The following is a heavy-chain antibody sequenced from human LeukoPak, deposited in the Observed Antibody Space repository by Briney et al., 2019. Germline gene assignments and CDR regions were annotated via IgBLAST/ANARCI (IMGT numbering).Heavy chain of an antibody. Sequence: GGSLRLSCAASGFTFSSYAMNWVRQAPGKGLEWVSGISGSGGTTDYADSMKGRFIISRDNSKKTLHLQMSGLRAEDTAVYYCAKDSGYMVTSFFDYWGRGILVTVSS. V-gene: IGHV3-23*01. CDR3: AKDSGYMVTSFFDY. CDR1: GFTFSSYA. CDR2: ISGSGGTT. D-gene: IGHD5-12*01. J-gene: IGHJ4*02.